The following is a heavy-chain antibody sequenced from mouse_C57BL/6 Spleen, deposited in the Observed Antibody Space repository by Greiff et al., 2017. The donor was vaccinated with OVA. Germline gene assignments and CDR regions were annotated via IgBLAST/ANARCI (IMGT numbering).Heavy chain of an antibody. D-gene: IGHD1-1*01. Sequence: QVQLQQSGPELVKPGASVKISCKASGYSFTSYYIHWVKQRPGQGLEWIGWIYPGSGNTKYNEKFKGKATLTADTSSSTAYMQLSSLTSEDSAVYYCAEGGGSSYGGGMDYWGQGTSVTVSS. CDR3: AEGGGSSYGGGMDY. CDR2: IYPGSGNT. V-gene: IGHV1-66*01. CDR1: GYSFTSYY. J-gene: IGHJ4*01.